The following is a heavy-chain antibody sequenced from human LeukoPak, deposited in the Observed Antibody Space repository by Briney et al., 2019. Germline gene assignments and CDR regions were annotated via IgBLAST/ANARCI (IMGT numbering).Heavy chain of an antibody. CDR3: ARESRIVEGDGYYIDV. D-gene: IGHD1-26*01. V-gene: IGHV4-39*07. CDR1: GASVSGSAYY. CDR2: NYCSGST. Sequence: PSETLSLTCTVSGASVSGSAYYWGWIRQPPGKGLEWNGSNYCSGSTYYNPSLKSRVTISVDTSKNQFSLQLASVTAADTAVYSCARESRIVEGDGYYIDVGGKGTTDNIPS. J-gene: IGHJ6*03.